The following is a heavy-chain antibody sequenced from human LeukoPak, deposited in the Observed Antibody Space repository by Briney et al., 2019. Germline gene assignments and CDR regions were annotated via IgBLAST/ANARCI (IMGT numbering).Heavy chain of an antibody. V-gene: IGHV4-34*01. CDR2: INHSGST. D-gene: IGHD3-16*02. CDR1: GGSFSGYY. CDR3: ARGAYDYIWGSYRSGGVFAY. Sequence: SETLSLTCAVYGGSFSGYYWSWIRQPPGKGLEWIGEINHSGSTNYNPSLKSRVTISVDTSKNQFSLKLSSMTAADTAVYYCARGAYDYIWGSYRSGGVFAYWGQGTLVTVSS. J-gene: IGHJ4*02.